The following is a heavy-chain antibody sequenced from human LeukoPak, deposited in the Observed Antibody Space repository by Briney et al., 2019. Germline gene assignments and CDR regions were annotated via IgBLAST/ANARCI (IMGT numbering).Heavy chain of an antibody. Sequence: PGGSLRLSCAASGFIFSGYWMNWVRQAPGKGLEWVANIKQDGSEQHYVDSVRGRFTISRDNAKNSLYLQMNSLRAEDTAVYYCAREGVPAAILAGRVRGWFDPWGQGTLVTVSS. CDR2: IKQDGSEQ. D-gene: IGHD2-2*01. CDR3: AREGVPAAILAGRVRGWFDP. J-gene: IGHJ5*02. V-gene: IGHV3-7*01. CDR1: GFIFSGYW.